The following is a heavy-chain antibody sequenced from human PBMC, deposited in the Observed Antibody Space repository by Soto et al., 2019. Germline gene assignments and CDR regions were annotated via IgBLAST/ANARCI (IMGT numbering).Heavy chain of an antibody. D-gene: IGHD2-21*02. J-gene: IGHJ4*02. V-gene: IGHV3-23*01. CDR1: GFTFSSYA. Sequence: EVQLLESGGGLVQPGGSLRLSCAASGFTFSSYAMSWVRQAPGKGLEWVSAIGGSGGSTYYADSVKGRFTISRDNSKNTLYLQMNSLRAEDTAVYYCAKGIVVVTAPLDYWGQGTLVTVSS. CDR2: IGGSGGST. CDR3: AKGIVVVTAPLDY.